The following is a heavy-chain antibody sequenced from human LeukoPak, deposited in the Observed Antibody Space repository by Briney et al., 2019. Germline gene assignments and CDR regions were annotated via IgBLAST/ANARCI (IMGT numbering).Heavy chain of an antibody. D-gene: IGHD1-26*01. CDR3: ATTRGLVRYYYGMDV. J-gene: IGHJ6*02. V-gene: IGHV4-39*01. Sequence: PSETLSLTCTVSGGSISSSSYYWGWIRQPPGKGLEWIGSIYYSGSTYYNPSLKSRVTISVDTFKNQSSLKLSSVTAADTAVYYCATTRGLVRYYYGMDVWGQGNTVTVSS. CDR1: GGSISSSSYY. CDR2: IYYSGST.